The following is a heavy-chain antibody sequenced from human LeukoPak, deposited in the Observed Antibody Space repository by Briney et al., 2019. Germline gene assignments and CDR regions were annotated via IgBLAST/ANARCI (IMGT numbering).Heavy chain of an antibody. Sequence: SETLSLTCIVSSGAISGFYWTWIRQPPGKGLEWIGYIYSSGSTNYNLSLKTRVTIHIDTSKKQFSLTVSSVTAADTAFYYCARGPATYYHDSSGPPFDYWGQGTLVTVSS. CDR1: SGAISGFY. V-gene: IGHV4-59*01. J-gene: IGHJ4*02. D-gene: IGHD3-22*01. CDR3: ARGPATYYHDSSGPPFDY. CDR2: IYSSGST.